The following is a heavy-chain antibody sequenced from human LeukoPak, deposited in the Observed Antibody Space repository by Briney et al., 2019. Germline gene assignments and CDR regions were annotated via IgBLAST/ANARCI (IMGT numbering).Heavy chain of an antibody. D-gene: IGHD3-3*01. Sequence: ASVKVSCKASGYTFTDYYMHWVQQAPGQGLEWMGWINPNSGGTNYAQKFQGRVTMTRDTSISTAYMELSRLRSDDTAVYYCARVAEWIDGNDAFDIWGQGTMVTVSS. J-gene: IGHJ3*02. V-gene: IGHV1-2*02. CDR1: GYTFTDYY. CDR2: INPNSGGT. CDR3: ARVAEWIDGNDAFDI.